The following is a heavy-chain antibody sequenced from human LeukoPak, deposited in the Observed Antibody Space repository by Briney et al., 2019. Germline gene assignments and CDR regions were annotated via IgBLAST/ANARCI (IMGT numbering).Heavy chain of an antibody. J-gene: IGHJ5*02. V-gene: IGHV3-43*02. CDR3: AKDQGCSSTSCQLNWFDP. D-gene: IGHD2-2*01. CDR2: ISRNGGNT. CDR1: GFTFDDYA. Sequence: PGGSLRLSCAASGFTFDDYAMHWARQAPGKGLEWVSLISRNGGNTYYADSVKGRFTISRDNSKNSLYLQMNSLRTVDTALYYCAKDQGCSSTSCQLNWFDPWGQGTLVTVSS.